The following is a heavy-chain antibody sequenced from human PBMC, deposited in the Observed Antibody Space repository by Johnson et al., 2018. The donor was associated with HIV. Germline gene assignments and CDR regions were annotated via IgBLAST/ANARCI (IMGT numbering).Heavy chain of an antibody. CDR2: ISASGGST. D-gene: IGHD3-16*02. CDR1: GFAFSSYA. Sequence: VQLVESGGGVVQPGRSLRLSCAASGFAFSSYAMSWVRQAPGKGLEWVSAISASGGSTYYADSVKGRFTISRDNSKNTLYLQMNSLRAEDTAVYYCARDRTSYGWIHDAFDIWGQGTMVTVSS. V-gene: IGHV3-23*04. J-gene: IGHJ3*02. CDR3: ARDRTSYGWIHDAFDI.